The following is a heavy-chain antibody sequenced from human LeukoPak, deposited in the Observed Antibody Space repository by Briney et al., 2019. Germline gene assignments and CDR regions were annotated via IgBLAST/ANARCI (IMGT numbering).Heavy chain of an antibody. CDR3: ARDGNDYGDYTFDY. CDR2: INAGNGNT. V-gene: IGHV1-3*01. Sequence: ASVTVSCKASGYTFTSYAMHWVRQAPGQRLEWMGWINAGNGNTKYSQKFQGRVTITRDTSASTAYMELSSLRSEDTAVYYCARDGNDYGDYTFDYWGQGTLVTVSS. D-gene: IGHD4-17*01. CDR1: GYTFTSYA. J-gene: IGHJ4*02.